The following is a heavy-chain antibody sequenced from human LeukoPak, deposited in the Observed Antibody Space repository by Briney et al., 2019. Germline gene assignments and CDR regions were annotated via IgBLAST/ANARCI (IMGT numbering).Heavy chain of an antibody. CDR1: GFTFSTYA. CDR2: LSGSGGST. D-gene: IGHD5-18*01. CDR3: AKGLWSFGY. V-gene: IGHV3-23*01. J-gene: IGHJ4*02. Sequence: GGSLRLSCAASGFTFSTYAMTRVRQAPGKGLEWVSTLSGSGGSTYYADSVKGRFTISRDNSKNTLYLQMNSLRAEDTAVYYCAKGLWSFGYWGQGTLVTVSS.